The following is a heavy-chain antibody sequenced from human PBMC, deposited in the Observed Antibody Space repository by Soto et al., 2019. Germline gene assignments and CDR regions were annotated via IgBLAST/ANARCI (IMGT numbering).Heavy chain of an antibody. V-gene: IGHV1-69*12. D-gene: IGHD3-3*02. Sequence: QVQLVQSGAEVKKPGSSVKVSCKASGGTFSTSAISWVRQAPGQGLEWVGGIMPAFATPDYAQKFQGRVTITADESTTTAYLELTSLRTDDTAVYYCARDKDRQQLGGNYYYILDVLGQGTAITVSS. CDR2: IMPAFATP. CDR1: GGTFSTSA. CDR3: ARDKDRQQLGGNYYYILDV. J-gene: IGHJ6*02.